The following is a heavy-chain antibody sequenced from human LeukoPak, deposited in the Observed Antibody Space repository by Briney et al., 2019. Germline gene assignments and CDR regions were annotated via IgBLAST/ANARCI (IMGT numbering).Heavy chain of an antibody. CDR3: ARASGYGGTHFDY. CDR2: IWYDGSNK. V-gene: IGHV3-33*01. Sequence: QPGGSLRLSCAASGFTFSSYGMHWVRQAPGKGLEWVAVIWYDGSNKYYADSVKGRFTISRDNSKNTLYLQMNSLRAEDTAVYYCARASGYGGTHFDYWGQGTLVTVSS. CDR1: GFTFSSYG. J-gene: IGHJ4*02. D-gene: IGHD4-23*01.